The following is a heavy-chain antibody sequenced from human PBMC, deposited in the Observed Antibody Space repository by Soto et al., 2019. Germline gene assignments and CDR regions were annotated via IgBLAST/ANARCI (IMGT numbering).Heavy chain of an antibody. CDR1: GLAFSNYA. CDR2: ITASGYSA. D-gene: IGHD3-16*01. V-gene: IGHV3-23*01. CDR3: AKGDLLWDPFDF. Sequence: EAQLLESGGGLVQPGGSLRLSCEASGLAFSNYAMTWVRQAPGKGLEWVSIITASGYSAYYGGAVKGRFTTSRDNSRSTLYLKMNGLRADDTAVYYCAKGDLLWDPFDFWGQGTMVTVSS. J-gene: IGHJ4*02.